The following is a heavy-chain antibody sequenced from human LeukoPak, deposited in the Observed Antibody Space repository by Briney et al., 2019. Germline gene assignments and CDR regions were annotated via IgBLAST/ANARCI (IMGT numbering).Heavy chain of an antibody. J-gene: IGHJ4*02. Sequence: HPGRSLRLSCAASGFTFDDYAMHWVRQAPGKGLEWVSGISWNSGSIGYADSVKGRFTISRDNAKNSLYLQMNSLRAEDTAVYYCAKDREVDYWGQGTLVTVSS. CDR2: ISWNSGSI. D-gene: IGHD1-26*01. V-gene: IGHV3-9*01. CDR3: AKDREVDY. CDR1: GFTFDDYA.